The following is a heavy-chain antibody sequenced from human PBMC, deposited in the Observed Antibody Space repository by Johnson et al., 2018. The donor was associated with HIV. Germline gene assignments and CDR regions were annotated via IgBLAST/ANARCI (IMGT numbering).Heavy chain of an antibody. V-gene: IGHV3-30*03. CDR3: ARGRGGSYADAFDI. CDR1: GFTFSSYG. D-gene: IGHD1-26*01. Sequence: VQLVESGGVVVQPGRSLRLSCAASGFTFSSYGMHWVRQAPGKGLEWVEVISYDGSNKYYADSVKGRFTISRDNSKNTLYLQMNSLRAEDTAVYYCARGRGGSYADAFDIWGQGTMVTVSS. J-gene: IGHJ3*02. CDR2: ISYDGSNK.